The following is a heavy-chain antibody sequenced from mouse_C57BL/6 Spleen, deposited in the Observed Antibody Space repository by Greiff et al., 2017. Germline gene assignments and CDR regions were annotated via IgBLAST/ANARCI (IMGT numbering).Heavy chain of an antibody. CDR2: IWTGGCT. D-gene: IGHD5-5*01. J-gene: IGHJ2*01. CDR3: ARNWYYLGYFDY. CDR1: GFSFTSSA. V-gene: IGHV2-9-1*01. Sequence: QVQLKQSGPGLVAPSQSLSITCTVSGFSFTSSAISWVRQPPGKGLEWLGVIWTGGCTNYNSALKSRLSISKDNSKSQVFLKMNSLQTDDTARYYCARNWYYLGYFDYWGQGTTLTVSS.